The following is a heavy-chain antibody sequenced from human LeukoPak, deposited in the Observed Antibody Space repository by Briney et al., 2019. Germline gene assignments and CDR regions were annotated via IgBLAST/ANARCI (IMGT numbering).Heavy chain of an antibody. V-gene: IGHV3-33*01. Sequence: PGGSLRLSSAASGFTFSSYGMHWVRQAPGKGLEWVAVIWYDGSNKYYADSVKGRFTISRDNSKNTLYLQMNSLRAEDTAVYYCARDRIAVAGTENWFDPWGQGTLVTVSS. CDR1: GFTFSSYG. J-gene: IGHJ5*02. CDR2: IWYDGSNK. D-gene: IGHD6-19*01. CDR3: ARDRIAVAGTENWFDP.